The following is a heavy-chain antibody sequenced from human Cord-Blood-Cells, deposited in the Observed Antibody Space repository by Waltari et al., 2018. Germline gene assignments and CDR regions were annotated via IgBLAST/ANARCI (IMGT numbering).Heavy chain of an antibody. CDR3: ARHGYSGSYYEGNWFDP. Sequence: EVQLVQSGAEVKKPGESLKISCKGSGYSFTSYWIGWVRQMPGKGLEWIGIIYPVDSGTRNSPSFQGQVTISADKSISTAYLQWSSLKASDTAMYYCARHGYSGSYYEGNWFDPWGQGTLATVSS. J-gene: IGHJ5*02. CDR2: IYPVDSGT. V-gene: IGHV5-51*01. D-gene: IGHD1-26*01. CDR1: GYSFTSYW.